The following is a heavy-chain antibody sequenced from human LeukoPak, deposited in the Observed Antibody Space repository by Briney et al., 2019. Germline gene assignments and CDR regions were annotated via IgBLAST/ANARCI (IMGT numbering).Heavy chain of an antibody. CDR3: ARRPYYYGMDV. V-gene: IGHV5-51*01. Sequence: GESLKISCKGSGYKFNTHWIAWVRQMPGKGLEWMGIIFPGDSDFRYNPSFQGQVTISVDKSINTAYLQWSNLRASDTAIYYCARRPYYYGMDVWGQGTAVTVSS. J-gene: IGHJ6*02. CDR2: IFPGDSDF. CDR1: GYKFNTHW.